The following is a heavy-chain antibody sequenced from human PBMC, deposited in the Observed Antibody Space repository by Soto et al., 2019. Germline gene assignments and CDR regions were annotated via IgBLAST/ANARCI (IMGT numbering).Heavy chain of an antibody. Sequence: SLRLSCAASGFTFSSYGMHWVRQAPGKGLEWVAVISYDGSNKYYADSVRGRFTISRDNSKKTLYLQMSSLRADDSAVYFCARGSKDSYPGSRIFDFWGRGTLVTVSS. CDR2: ISYDGSNK. D-gene: IGHD3-10*01. CDR1: GFTFSSYG. CDR3: ARGSKDSYPGSRIFDF. J-gene: IGHJ4*02. V-gene: IGHV3-30*03.